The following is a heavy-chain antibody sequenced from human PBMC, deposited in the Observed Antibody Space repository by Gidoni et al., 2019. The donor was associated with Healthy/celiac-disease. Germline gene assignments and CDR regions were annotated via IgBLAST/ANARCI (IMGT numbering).Heavy chain of an antibody. V-gene: IGHV3-15*01. J-gene: IGHJ1*01. CDR2: IKSKTDGGTT. Sequence: EVQLVEPGGGWVQLGGSLRLSAAASGSTFSNAWMSWVRQAPGKGLEWVGRIKSKTDGGTTDYAAPVKGRFTISRDDSKNTLYLQMNSLKTEDTAVYYCTTAYPGYFQHWGQGTLVTVSS. CDR1: GSTFSNAW. CDR3: TTAYPGYFQH.